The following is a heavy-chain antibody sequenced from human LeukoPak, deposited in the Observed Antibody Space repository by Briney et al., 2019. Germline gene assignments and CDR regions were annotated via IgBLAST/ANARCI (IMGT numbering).Heavy chain of an antibody. J-gene: IGHJ6*02. V-gene: IGHV3-7*04. CDR3: ARDIVVVPAARYYYYGMDV. Sequence: GGSLRLSCAASGFTFSSYWMSWVRQAPGKGLEWVANIKQDGSEKYHVDSVKGRFTISRDNAKNSLYLQMNSLRAEDTAVYYCARDIVVVPAARYYYYGMDVWGQGTTVTVSS. CDR2: IKQDGSEK. D-gene: IGHD2-2*01. CDR1: GFTFSSYW.